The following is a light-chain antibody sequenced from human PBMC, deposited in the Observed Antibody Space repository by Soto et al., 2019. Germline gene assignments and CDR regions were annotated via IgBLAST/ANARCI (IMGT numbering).Light chain of an antibody. Sequence: IQMTQSPSSLSASVGDRVTITCRASQGIRNDLSWYQQKPGKAPKLLIYDASNLETGVPSRFSGSGSGTDFTLTINSLQPEDFATYYCLQDYRFPWTFGQGTKVDIK. CDR3: LQDYRFPWT. V-gene: IGKV1-6*01. CDR1: QGIRND. CDR2: DAS. J-gene: IGKJ1*01.